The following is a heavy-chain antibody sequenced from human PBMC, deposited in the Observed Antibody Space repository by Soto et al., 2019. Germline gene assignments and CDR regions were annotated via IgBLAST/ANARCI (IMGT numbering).Heavy chain of an antibody. CDR2: TTAIVGTR. CDR3: AAGDSSDTGDH. Sequence: SVEVSFKASRDTLSHYRVSWVRQVPGKGLEWMGGTTAIVGTRDYAQKFQGRMTITSDESTTTSYMELNGRTSDDTAVYYCAAGDSSDTGDHWGQGTLVTVSS. CDR1: RDTLSHYR. D-gene: IGHD5-18*01. J-gene: IGHJ4*02. V-gene: IGHV1-69*13.